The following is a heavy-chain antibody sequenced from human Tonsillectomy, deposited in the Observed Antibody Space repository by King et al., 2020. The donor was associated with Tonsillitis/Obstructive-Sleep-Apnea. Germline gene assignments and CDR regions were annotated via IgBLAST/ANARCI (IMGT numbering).Heavy chain of an antibody. CDR1: GFAFDDFA. V-gene: IGHV3-9*01. Sequence: VQLVESGGGLVQPGRSLRLSCAASGFAFDDFAMHWVRQAPGKGLEWVSGVSWNSGNIGYADSVKGRFTISRDNAKNSLYLQMNSLRAEDTALYYCTKDHYYAFWSGYCFDYWGQGTLVTVSS. CDR2: VSWNSGNI. J-gene: IGHJ4*02. CDR3: TKDHYYAFWSGYCFDY. D-gene: IGHD3-3*01.